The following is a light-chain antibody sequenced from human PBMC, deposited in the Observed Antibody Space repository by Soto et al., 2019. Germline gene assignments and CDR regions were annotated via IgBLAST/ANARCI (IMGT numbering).Light chain of an antibody. CDR2: EVS. Sequence: QSALTQPASVSGSPGQSITISCTGTISDVGGHNYVSWYQQHPGKAPKLMISEVSRRPSGVPERFSGSKSGNTASLTVSGLQADDEAHYYCSSYAGSNNFVFGTGTKLTVL. V-gene: IGLV2-8*01. J-gene: IGLJ1*01. CDR3: SSYAGSNNFV. CDR1: ISDVGGHNY.